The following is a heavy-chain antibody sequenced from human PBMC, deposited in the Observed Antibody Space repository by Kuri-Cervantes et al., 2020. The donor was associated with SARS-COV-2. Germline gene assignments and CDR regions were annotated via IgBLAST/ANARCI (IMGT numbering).Heavy chain of an antibody. D-gene: IGHD3-3*01. Sequence: GGSLRLSCAASGFTFSNAWMSWVRQAPGKGLEWVGRIKSKTDGGTTDYAAPVKGRFTISRDDSKNTLYLQMNSLKTEDTAVYYCTTTYYDFWGGYTDAFDIWGQGTMVTVSS. V-gene: IGHV3-15*01. J-gene: IGHJ3*02. CDR2: IKSKTDGGTT. CDR1: GFTFSNAW. CDR3: TTTYYDFWGGYTDAFDI.